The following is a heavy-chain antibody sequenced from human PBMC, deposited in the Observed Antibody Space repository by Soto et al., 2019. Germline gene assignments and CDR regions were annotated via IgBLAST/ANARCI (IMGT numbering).Heavy chain of an antibody. V-gene: IGHV4-31*03. CDR1: GGSISSGGYY. Sequence: SETLSLTCTVSGGSISSGGYYWSWIRQHPGKGLEWIGYIYYSGSTYYNPSLKSRVTISVDTSKNQFSLKLSSVTAADTAVYYCASGAYYDFWSGDAFDIWGQGTMVTVSS. CDR3: ASGAYYDFWSGDAFDI. D-gene: IGHD3-3*01. CDR2: IYYSGST. J-gene: IGHJ3*02.